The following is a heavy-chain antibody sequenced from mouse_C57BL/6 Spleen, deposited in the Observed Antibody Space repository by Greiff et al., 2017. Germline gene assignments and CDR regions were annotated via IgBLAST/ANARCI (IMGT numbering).Heavy chain of an antibody. V-gene: IGHV1-69*01. CDR3: ARTGQLTVIFDY. CDR2: IDPSDSYT. Sequence: QVQLQQPGAELVMPGASVKLSCKASGYTFTSYWMHWVKQRPGQGLEWIGEIDPSDSYTNYNQKFKGKSTLTVDKSSSTAYMHLSILPSEDSAVYSCARTGQLTVIFDYWGQGTTLTVSS. CDR1: GYTFTSYW. J-gene: IGHJ2*01. D-gene: IGHD4-1*01.